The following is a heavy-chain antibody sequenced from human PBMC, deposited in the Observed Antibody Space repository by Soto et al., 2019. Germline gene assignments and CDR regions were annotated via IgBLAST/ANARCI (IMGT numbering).Heavy chain of an antibody. CDR3: ARGRGIAVAGTERDFGY. J-gene: IGHJ4*02. CDR2: INPNSGGT. V-gene: IGHV1-2*04. Sequence: QVQLVQSGAEVKKPGASVKVSCKASGYTFTGYYMHWVRQAPGQGLEWMGWINPNSGGTNYAQKFQGWVTMSRDASISTAYMERSRLRSDDTAVYYCARGRGIAVAGTERDFGYWGQGTLVTVSS. D-gene: IGHD6-19*01. CDR1: GYTFTGYY.